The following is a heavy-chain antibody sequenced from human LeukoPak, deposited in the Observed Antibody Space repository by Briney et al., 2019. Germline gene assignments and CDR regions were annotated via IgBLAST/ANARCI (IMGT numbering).Heavy chain of an antibody. CDR2: ISYDGSNK. V-gene: IGHV3-30-3*01. CDR3: ARDLRWIAAAGTGAFDI. D-gene: IGHD6-13*01. CDR1: GFTFSSYA. J-gene: IGHJ3*02. Sequence: QSGGSLRLSCAASGFTFSSYAMHWVRQAPGKGLEWVAVISYDGSNKYYADSVKGRFTIPRDNSKNTLYLQMNSLRAEDTAVYYCARDLRWIAAAGTGAFDIWGQGTMVTVSS.